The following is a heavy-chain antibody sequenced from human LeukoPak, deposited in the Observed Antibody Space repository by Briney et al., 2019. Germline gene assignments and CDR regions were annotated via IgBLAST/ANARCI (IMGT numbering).Heavy chain of an antibody. CDR1: GFTFSSYA. D-gene: IGHD3-22*01. V-gene: IGHV3-23*01. CDR3: AKDHRINYYDSSGLGWYFDY. J-gene: IGHJ4*02. CDR2: ISGSGGST. Sequence: GGSLRLSCAASGFTFSSYAMSWVRQAPGKGLEWVSAISGSGGSTYYADSVKGRFTISRDNSKNTLYLQMNSLRAEDTAVYYCAKDHRINYYDSSGLGWYFDYWGQGTLVTVFS.